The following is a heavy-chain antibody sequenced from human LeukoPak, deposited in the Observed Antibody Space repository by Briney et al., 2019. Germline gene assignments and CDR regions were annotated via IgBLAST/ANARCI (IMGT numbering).Heavy chain of an antibody. Sequence: SETLSLTCAVYGGSLSGYYWSWIRQPPGKGLEWIGEINHSGSTNYNPSLKSRVTISVDTSKNQFSLRLSSVTAADTAVYYCARRTANYDFWSGYQFQHWGQGTLVTVSS. D-gene: IGHD3-3*01. J-gene: IGHJ1*01. CDR3: ARRTANYDFWSGYQFQH. CDR2: INHSGST. V-gene: IGHV4-34*01. CDR1: GGSLSGYY.